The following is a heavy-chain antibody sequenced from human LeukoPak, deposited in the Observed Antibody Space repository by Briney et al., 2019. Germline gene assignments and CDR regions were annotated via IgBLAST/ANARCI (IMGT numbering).Heavy chain of an antibody. CDR1: GYNFPSCW. CDR2: IYPDDSDT. J-gene: IGHJ4*02. Sequence: PGESLKISCQGSGYNFPSCWIGWLRQMPGKGLEWVGIIYPDDSDTIYSPSFEGQVTISADKSINTAYLQWSSLKASDTAMYYCARHRGSCIRTSCYSDYWGQGTLVTVSS. CDR3: ARHRGSCIRTSCYSDY. D-gene: IGHD2-2*01. V-gene: IGHV5-51*01.